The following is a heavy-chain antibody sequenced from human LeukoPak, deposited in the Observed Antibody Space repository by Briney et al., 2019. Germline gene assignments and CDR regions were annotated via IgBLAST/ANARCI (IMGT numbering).Heavy chain of an antibody. D-gene: IGHD6-6*01. CDR1: GGSFSGYY. CDR3: ARGFGGEQLVLDHGGFDY. V-gene: IGHV4-34*01. Sequence: SETLSLTCAVYGGSFSGYYWSWIRQPPGKGLEWIGEINHSGSTNYNPSLKSRVTISVDTSKNQFSLKLSSVTAAVTAVYYCARGFGGEQLVLDHGGFDYWGQGTLVTVSS. CDR2: INHSGST. J-gene: IGHJ4*02.